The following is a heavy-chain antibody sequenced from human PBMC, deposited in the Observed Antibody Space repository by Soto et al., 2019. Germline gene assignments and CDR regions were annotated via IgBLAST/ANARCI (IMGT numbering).Heavy chain of an antibody. CDR2: VSAFNDDT. CDR1: GYSFTSYG. J-gene: IGHJ6*02. V-gene: IGHV1-18*01. CDR3: ARCPRYCSDETCYGGDYYHYGLDV. D-gene: IGHD2-15*01. Sequence: QVQLVQSGAEVKKPGASVKVSCKASGYSFTSYGISWVRQAPGQGLEWMGWVSAFNDDTNFAQRLQGRVTMTADTSTSTAYMELRSLRSNDTAVYYCARCPRYCSDETCYGGDYYHYGLDVWGQGTTVTVSS.